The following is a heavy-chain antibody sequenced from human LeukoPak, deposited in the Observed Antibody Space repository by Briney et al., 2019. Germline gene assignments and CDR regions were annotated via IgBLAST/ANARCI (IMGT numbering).Heavy chain of an antibody. J-gene: IGHJ4*02. CDR2: IYHSGST. D-gene: IGHD3-3*01. V-gene: IGHV4-4*02. Sequence: PSETLSLTCAVSGGSISSSNWWSWVRQPPGKGLEWIGEIYHSGSTNYNPSLKSRVTISLDRSKQKFSLKLTSVTAADTAVYFCARGAEYYAIWRGYAGYSDYWGQGTLVTVSS. CDR1: GGSISSSNW. CDR3: ARGAEYYAIWRGYAGYSDY.